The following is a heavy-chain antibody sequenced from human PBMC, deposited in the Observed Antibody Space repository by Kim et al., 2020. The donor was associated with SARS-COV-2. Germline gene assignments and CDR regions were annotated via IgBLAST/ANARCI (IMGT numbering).Heavy chain of an antibody. J-gene: IGHJ6*02. CDR3: ATGQTIVVVPAAIRSYYYYYGMDG. Sequence: ASVKVSCKVSGYTLTELSMHWVRQAPGKGLEWMGGFDPEDGETIYAQKFQGRVTMTEDTSTDTAYMELSSLRSEDTAVYYCATGQTIVVVPAAIRSYYYYYGMDGWGQGPTVTVSS. D-gene: IGHD2-2*01. CDR2: FDPEDGET. CDR1: GYTLTELS. V-gene: IGHV1-24*01.